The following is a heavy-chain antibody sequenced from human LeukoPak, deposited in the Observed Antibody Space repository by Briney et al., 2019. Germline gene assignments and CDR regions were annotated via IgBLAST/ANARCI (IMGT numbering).Heavy chain of an antibody. CDR1: GFTFSVYY. Sequence: GGSLRLSCAASGFTFSVYYMNWIRQAPGKGLEWVSYIASSGSTIYYADSVKGRFTISRDNAKNSLYLQMNSLRVEDTAVYYCARQRRWGFDYWGQGTLVTVSS. V-gene: IGHV3-11*04. CDR2: IASSGSTI. D-gene: IGHD5-24*01. J-gene: IGHJ4*02. CDR3: ARQRRWGFDY.